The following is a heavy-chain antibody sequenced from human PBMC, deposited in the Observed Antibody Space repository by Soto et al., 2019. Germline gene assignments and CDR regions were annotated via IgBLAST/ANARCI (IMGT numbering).Heavy chain of an antibody. D-gene: IGHD2-21*02. J-gene: IGHJ5*02. CDR1: GASLSDNY. CDR3: ARGRGDFDA. V-gene: IGHV4-34*01. Sequence: SETLSLTCAVYGASLSDNYCNWLRQPPGKGLEWIGEINHSGNTNYNPSLRSRVTISIDTSKNQLSLNLRSVSAADTAVYYCARGRGDFDAWGQGTPVTVSS. CDR2: INHSGNT.